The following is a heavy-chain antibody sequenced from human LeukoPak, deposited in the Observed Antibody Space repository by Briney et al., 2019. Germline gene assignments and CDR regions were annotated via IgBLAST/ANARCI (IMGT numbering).Heavy chain of an antibody. Sequence: KPSETLYLTCAVHDGSFRGYYWSWIRKPPGKGLDWIGEINHSGSTNYNPTLKSLVTISVDTSKNEFSLKLSSVTAADTAVYYCAREGPSYISGYYYYYYMDVWDKGATVTVPS. V-gene: IGHV4-34*01. D-gene: IGHD6-19*01. J-gene: IGHJ6*03. CDR3: AREGPSYISGYYYYYYMDV. CDR2: INHSGST. CDR1: DGSFRGYY.